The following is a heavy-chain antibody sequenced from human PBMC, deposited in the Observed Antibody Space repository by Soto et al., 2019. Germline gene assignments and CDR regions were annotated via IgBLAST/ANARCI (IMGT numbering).Heavy chain of an antibody. CDR3: VRSTDDFRYGLEV. CDR2: INPNTGVT. J-gene: IGHJ6*02. Sequence: QAQLVQSGADVKKPGASVKVSCKASGYSFTDHYMHWVRQAPGQGLEWLGWINPNTGVTHFAQKFQGWVTMTRVTSINTPYMELNRLKPYDAAFYCWVRSTDDFRYGLEVWGQGNTVTGPS. D-gene: IGHD2-21*02. CDR1: GYSFTDHY. V-gene: IGHV1-2*04.